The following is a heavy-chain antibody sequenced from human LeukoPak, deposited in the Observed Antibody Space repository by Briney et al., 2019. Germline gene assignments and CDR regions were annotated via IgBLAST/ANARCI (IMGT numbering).Heavy chain of an antibody. CDR2: ISAYNGNT. V-gene: IGHV1-18*01. D-gene: IGHD3-16*01. CDR1: GYTFTSYG. Sequence: GASVKVSCKASGYTFTSYGITWLRQAPGQGLEWMGWISAYNGNTNYAQKVQGRVTMTTDTSTSTAYMELRSLRSDDTAVYYCARGGYDYLWGGSPDAFDIWGQGTMVTVSS. J-gene: IGHJ3*02. CDR3: ARGGYDYLWGGSPDAFDI.